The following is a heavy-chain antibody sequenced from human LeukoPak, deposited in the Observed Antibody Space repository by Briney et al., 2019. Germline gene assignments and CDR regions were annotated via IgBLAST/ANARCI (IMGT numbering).Heavy chain of an antibody. Sequence: PSETLSLTCTVSGGSISSYYWSWIRQPPGKGLEWIGYIYYSGSTNYNPSLKSGVTISVDTSKNQFSLKLSSVTAADTAVYYCARESRDDYVWGSYRYLDYWGQGTLVTVSS. V-gene: IGHV4-59*01. CDR3: ARESRDDYVWGSYRYLDY. D-gene: IGHD3-16*02. J-gene: IGHJ4*02. CDR2: IYYSGST. CDR1: GGSISSYY.